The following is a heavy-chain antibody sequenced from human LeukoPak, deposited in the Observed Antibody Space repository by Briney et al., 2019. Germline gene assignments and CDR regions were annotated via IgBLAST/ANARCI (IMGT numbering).Heavy chain of an antibody. CDR2: IKSKTDGGTT. D-gene: IGHD3-10*01. V-gene: IGHV3-15*01. J-gene: IGHJ3*02. Sequence: GGSLRLSCAASGFTFSNAWMSWVRQAPGKGLEWVGRIKSKTDGGTTDYAAPVKGRFTIPRDDSKNTLYLQMNSLKTEDTAVYYCTTGVSYLLWLGELEDAFDIWGQGTMVTVSS. CDR3: TTGVSYLLWLGELEDAFDI. CDR1: GFTFSNAW.